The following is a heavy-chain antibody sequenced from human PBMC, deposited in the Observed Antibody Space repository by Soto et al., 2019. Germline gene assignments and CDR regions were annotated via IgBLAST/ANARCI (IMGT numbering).Heavy chain of an antibody. Sequence: EVQLLESGGGLVQPGGSLRLSCAASGFTFSSYAMSWVRQAPGKGLEWVSGTSSSGSSTYYAASVKGRFTISRDNFKNTLYLQMNSLGAEDTAVYYWAQGLRGAYGPFDYWGQGTLVTVSS. V-gene: IGHV3-23*01. CDR2: TSSSGSST. CDR3: AQGLRGAYGPFDY. CDR1: GFTFSSYA. D-gene: IGHD4-17*01. J-gene: IGHJ4*02.